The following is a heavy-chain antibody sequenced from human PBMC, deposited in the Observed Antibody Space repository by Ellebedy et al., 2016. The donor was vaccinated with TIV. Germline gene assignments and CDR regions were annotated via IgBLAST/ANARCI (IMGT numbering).Heavy chain of an antibody. CDR2: ISGTGDST. Sequence: PGGSLRLSCTASGFTFSSYAMGRVRQAPGRGLEWVSPISGTGDSTSYADSVEGRFTISRDNFKNTLYLQMNSLRVDDTAVYYCAKFRGFLWFGDFTDYWGQGTLVTVSS. D-gene: IGHD3-10*01. V-gene: IGHV3-23*01. J-gene: IGHJ4*02. CDR1: GFTFSSYA. CDR3: AKFRGFLWFGDFTDY.